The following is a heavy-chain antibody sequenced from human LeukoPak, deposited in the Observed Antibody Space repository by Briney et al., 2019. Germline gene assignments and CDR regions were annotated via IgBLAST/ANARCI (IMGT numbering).Heavy chain of an antibody. J-gene: IGHJ5*02. Sequence: GGSLRLSCAASGFTFSSHAMSWVRQAPGKGLEWFSSISDNSDTIFYTDSVKGRFTISRDNSRNTLYLQMDSLRAEDTAIYYCARDPPWFDPWGQGTLVAVSS. CDR2: ISDNSDTI. CDR3: ARDPPWFDP. V-gene: IGHV3-23*01. CDR1: GFTFSSHA.